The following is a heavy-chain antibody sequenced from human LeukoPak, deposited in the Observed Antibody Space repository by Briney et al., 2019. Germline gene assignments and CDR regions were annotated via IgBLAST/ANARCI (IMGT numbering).Heavy chain of an antibody. CDR1: GFTYSSYA. V-gene: IGHV3-23*01. J-gene: IGHJ3*02. CDR3: AKDGDAFDI. Sequence: PGGSLRLSCAASGFTYSSYAMSWPPHAPGKGLECVSAIGGSGGSTYYADSVKARVTISRDNSKNTLYLQKNSLRAEDTAVYYCAKDGDAFDIWGQGTMVTVSS. CDR2: IGGSGGST.